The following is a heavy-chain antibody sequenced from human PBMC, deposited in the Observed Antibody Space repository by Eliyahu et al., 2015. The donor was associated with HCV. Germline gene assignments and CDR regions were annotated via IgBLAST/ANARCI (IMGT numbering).Heavy chain of an antibody. V-gene: IGHV3-73*01. D-gene: IGHD3-22*01. Sequence: EVQLVESGGGLVQPGGSLKLSCAAXGFTFSGSAMHWVRQASGKGLGWVGRIRRKANSYATAYAASVKGRFTISRDDSKNTAYLQMNSLKTEDTAVYYCTRHGGGYDYWGQGTLVTVSS. J-gene: IGHJ4*02. CDR2: IRRKANSYAT. CDR1: GFTFSGSA. CDR3: TRHGGGYDY.